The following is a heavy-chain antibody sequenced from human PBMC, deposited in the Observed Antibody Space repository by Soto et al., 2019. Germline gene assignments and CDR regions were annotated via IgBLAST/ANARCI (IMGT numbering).Heavy chain of an antibody. V-gene: IGHV3-9*01. CDR2: IGWNSSTM. J-gene: IGHJ4*02. CDR3: ARDSTDADSGSYSGDY. Sequence: GGSLRLSCAASGFTFEDYAIHWVRQAPGKGLEWVSGIGWNSSTMYYADSVKGRFTISRDNAKNSLFLHMNSLRDEDTAVYYCARDSTDADSGSYSGDYWGQGTLVTVSS. D-gene: IGHD1-26*01. CDR1: GFTFEDYA.